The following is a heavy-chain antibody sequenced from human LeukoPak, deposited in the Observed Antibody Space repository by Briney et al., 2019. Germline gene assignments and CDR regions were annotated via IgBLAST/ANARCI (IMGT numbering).Heavy chain of an antibody. CDR1: GGTFSSYA. CDR2: IIPIFGTA. Sequence: GASVKVSCKASGGTFSSYAISWVRQAPGQGLEWMGGIIPIFGTANYAQKFQGRVTITTDESTSTAYMELSSLRSEDTAVHYCASAYYDFWSGYQKTYYYYMDVWGKGTTVTVSS. CDR3: ASAYYDFWSGYQKTYYYYMDV. J-gene: IGHJ6*03. V-gene: IGHV1-69*05. D-gene: IGHD3-3*01.